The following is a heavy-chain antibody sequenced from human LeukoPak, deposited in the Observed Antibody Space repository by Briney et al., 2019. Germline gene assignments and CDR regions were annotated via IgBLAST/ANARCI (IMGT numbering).Heavy chain of an antibody. D-gene: IGHD1-20*01. V-gene: IGHV5-51*01. CDR1: GYSFTSYW. CDR2: IYPGDSDT. J-gene: IGHJ6*02. CDR3: ARGPGYNWNDVYYYYGMDV. Sequence: GESLKISCKGSGYSFTSYWIGWVRQMPGEGLEWMGIIYPGDSDTRYSPSFQGQVTISADKSISTAYLQWSSLKASDTAMYYCARGPGYNWNDVYYYYGMDVWGQGTTVTVSS.